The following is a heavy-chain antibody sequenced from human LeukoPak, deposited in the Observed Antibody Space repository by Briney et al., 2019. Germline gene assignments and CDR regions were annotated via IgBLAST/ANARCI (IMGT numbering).Heavy chain of an antibody. J-gene: IGHJ5*02. CDR1: GGSISSSSYY. D-gene: IGHD3-10*01. Sequence: SETLSLICTVSGGSISSSSYYWGWIRQPPGKGLEWIGSIYYSGSTYYNPSLKSRVTISVDTSKNQFSLKLSSVTAADTAVYYCARVLWFGESRFDPWGQGTLVTVSS. V-gene: IGHV4-39*07. CDR3: ARVLWFGESRFDP. CDR2: IYYSGST.